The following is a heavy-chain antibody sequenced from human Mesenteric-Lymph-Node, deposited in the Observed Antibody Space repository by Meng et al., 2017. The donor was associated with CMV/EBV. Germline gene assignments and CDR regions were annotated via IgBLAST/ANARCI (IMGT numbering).Heavy chain of an antibody. CDR2: INPNGGST. D-gene: IGHD6-13*01. CDR3: ARDRRQQLVRGNVNYFDP. Sequence: ASVTVSCKASGYTFTGYYMHWVRQAPGQGLEWMGIINPNGGSTNYAQKFQGRVTMTRDTSTSTVYMELSSLRSDDTAVYYCARDRRQQLVRGNVNYFDPWGQGTLVTVSS. V-gene: IGHV1-46*01. J-gene: IGHJ5*02. CDR1: GYTFTGYY.